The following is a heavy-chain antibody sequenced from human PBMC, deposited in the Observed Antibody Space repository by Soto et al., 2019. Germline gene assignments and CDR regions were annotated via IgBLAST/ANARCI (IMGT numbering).Heavy chain of an antibody. CDR2: IYYSGST. V-gene: IGHV4-31*03. CDR3: AKATLLITMIVVCNFDY. J-gene: IGHJ4*02. Sequence: SETLSLTCTVSGGSISSGGYYWSWIRQHPGKGLEWIGYIYYSGSTYYNPSLKSRVTISVDTSKNQFSLKLSSVTAADTAVYYCAKATLLITMIVVCNFDYWGQGTLVTVSS. CDR1: GGSISSGGYY. D-gene: IGHD3-22*01.